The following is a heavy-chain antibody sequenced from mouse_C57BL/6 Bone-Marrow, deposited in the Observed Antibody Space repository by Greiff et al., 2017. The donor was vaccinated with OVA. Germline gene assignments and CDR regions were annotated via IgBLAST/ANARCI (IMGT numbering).Heavy chain of an antibody. V-gene: IGHV14-4*01. CDR3: TGYEYDGWYFDV. CDR1: GFNIKDDY. Sequence: EVQLQQSGAELVRPGASVKLSCTASGFNIKDDYMHWVKQRPEQGLEWIGWIDPENGDTEYASKFQGQATITADTSSNTAYLQLSILTSEDTAVYYCTGYEYDGWYFDVWGTGTTVTVSS. CDR2: IDPENGDT. D-gene: IGHD2-4*01. J-gene: IGHJ1*03.